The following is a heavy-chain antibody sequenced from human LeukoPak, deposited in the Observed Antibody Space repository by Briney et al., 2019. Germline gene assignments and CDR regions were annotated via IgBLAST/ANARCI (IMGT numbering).Heavy chain of an antibody. CDR1: GFTFSSYS. CDR3: ATTQDYYGPLSDAIDI. CDR2: ISSSSSYI. Sequence: GGSLRLSCAASGFTFSSYSMNWVRQAPGKGLEWVSSISSSSSYIYYADSVKGRFTISRDNAKNSLYLQMNSLRAEDTAVYYCATTQDYYGPLSDAIDIWGQGTMVTVSS. V-gene: IGHV3-21*01. J-gene: IGHJ3*02. D-gene: IGHD3-10*01.